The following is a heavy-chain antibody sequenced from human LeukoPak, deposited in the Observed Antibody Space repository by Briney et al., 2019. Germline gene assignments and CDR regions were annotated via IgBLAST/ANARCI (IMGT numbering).Heavy chain of an antibody. CDR3: ARGHSSSWYFYYFDY. V-gene: IGHV3-23*01. CDR1: GFTFSSYA. J-gene: IGHJ4*02. D-gene: IGHD6-13*01. CDR2: ISGSGGST. Sequence: GGSLRLSCAASGFTFSSYAMSWVRQAPGKGLGWVSAISGSGGSTYYADSVKGRFTISRDNSKNTLYLQMNSLRAEDTAVYYCARGHSSSWYFYYFDYWGQGTLVTVSS.